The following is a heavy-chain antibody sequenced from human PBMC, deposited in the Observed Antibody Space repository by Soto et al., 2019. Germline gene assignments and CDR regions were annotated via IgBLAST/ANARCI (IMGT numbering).Heavy chain of an antibody. Sequence: SETLSLTGAVCGGSFRGYYWSGIRQPPGKGLAWIGEIHHSGSTNYNPSLKSRVPISVDTSKNQFSLKLSSVTAADTAVYYCARAHMVRGQIRFYYYYGMDVWGQGTTVT. CDR3: ARAHMVRGQIRFYYYYGMDV. J-gene: IGHJ6*02. D-gene: IGHD3-10*01. CDR1: GGSFRGYY. CDR2: IHHSGST. V-gene: IGHV4-34*01.